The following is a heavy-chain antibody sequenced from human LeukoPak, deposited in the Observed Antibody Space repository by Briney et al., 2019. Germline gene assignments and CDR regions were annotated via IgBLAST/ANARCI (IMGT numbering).Heavy chain of an antibody. CDR3: ARDGGYYYGSGSPLPFDY. V-gene: IGHV4-59*01. CDR1: AGSLSSDY. Sequence: SESPSHICCVAAGSLSSDYWSWIRQHPGKELEWNGYIYYSGNTNYHPSLKSRVTISLDTSKNQFSLKLSSVTAADTAVYYCARDGGYYYGSGSPLPFDYWVRGTLVTVSS. CDR2: IYYSGNT. D-gene: IGHD3-10*01. J-gene: IGHJ4*02.